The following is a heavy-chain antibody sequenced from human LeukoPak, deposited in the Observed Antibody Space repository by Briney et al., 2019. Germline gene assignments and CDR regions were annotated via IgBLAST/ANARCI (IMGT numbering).Heavy chain of an antibody. CDR2: IYYSGST. D-gene: IGHD5-18*01. Sequence: SETLSLTCTVSGGSISSHYWSWIRQPPGKGLEWIGYIYYSGSTNYNPSLKSRVTISVDTSKNQFSLKLSSVTAADTAVYYCARDRRIQPVDYWGQGTPVTVSS. J-gene: IGHJ4*02. V-gene: IGHV4-59*11. CDR3: ARDRRIQPVDY. CDR1: GGSISSHY.